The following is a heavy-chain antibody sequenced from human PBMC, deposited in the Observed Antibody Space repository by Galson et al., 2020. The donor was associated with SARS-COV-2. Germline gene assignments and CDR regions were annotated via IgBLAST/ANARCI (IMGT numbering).Heavy chain of an antibody. V-gene: IGHV3-21*01. CDR1: GFTFSSYS. Sequence: NSGGSLRLSCAASGFTFSSYSMNWVRQAPGKGLEWVSSISSSSSYIYYADSVKGRFTISRDNAKNSLYLQMNSLRAEDTAVYYCARVDWGGWFDPWGQGTLVTVSS. J-gene: IGHJ5*02. CDR3: ARVDWGGWFDP. CDR2: ISSSSSYI. D-gene: IGHD3-16*01.